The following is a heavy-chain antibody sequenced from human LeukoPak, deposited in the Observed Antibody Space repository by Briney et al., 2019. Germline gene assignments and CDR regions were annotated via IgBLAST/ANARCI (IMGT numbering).Heavy chain of an antibody. V-gene: IGHV1-2*02. J-gene: IGHJ5*02. CDR2: LNPDSGAT. CDR3: ASHDRYSGSYYSFDP. Sequence: GASVKVSCKASGYTFTDYYIHWVRQAPGQGLEWMGCLNPDSGATAYAQKFQGRVTMTRDTSITTAYMELNRLTSDDTAVYYCASHDRYSGSYYSFDPWGQETLVTVSS. CDR1: GYTFTDYY. D-gene: IGHD3-10*01.